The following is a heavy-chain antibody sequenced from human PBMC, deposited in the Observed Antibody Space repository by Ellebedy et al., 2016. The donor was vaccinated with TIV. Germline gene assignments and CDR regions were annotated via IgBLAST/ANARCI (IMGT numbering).Heavy chain of an antibody. D-gene: IGHD6-19*01. V-gene: IGHV3-23*01. J-gene: IGHJ4*02. CDR3: ARDPAVAGKGPNKNYFDY. Sequence: GESLKISCKSSGFTFDSYGMTWVRQAPGKGLEWVASLSGSADSTDYADSVKGRFSISRDNSKDTFYLQMNRLRVEDTAVYYCARDPAVAGKGPNKNYFDYWGQGTLVTVSS. CDR1: GFTFDSYG. CDR2: LSGSADST.